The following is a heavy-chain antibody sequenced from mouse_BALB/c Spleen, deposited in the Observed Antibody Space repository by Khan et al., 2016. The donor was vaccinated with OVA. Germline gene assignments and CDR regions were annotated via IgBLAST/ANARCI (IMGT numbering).Heavy chain of an antibody. J-gene: IGHJ3*01. Sequence: VQLQQSGQELMKPGASVKISCKASGYSFTSYYLHWVKQSHGRTLEWIGYIDPFNGGTTYNQKFKGKATLTVDKSSSTAYMHLSSLTSEDSAVYYWARHGSTSWFAYWGQGTLVTVSA. D-gene: IGHD1-1*01. CDR3: ARHGSTSWFAY. CDR1: GYSFTSYY. CDR2: IDPFNGGT. V-gene: IGHV1S135*01.